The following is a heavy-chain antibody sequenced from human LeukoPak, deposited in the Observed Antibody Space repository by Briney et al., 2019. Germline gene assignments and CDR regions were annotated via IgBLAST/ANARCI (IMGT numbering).Heavy chain of an antibody. Sequence: GGSLRLSCAASGFTVSSNYMSWVRQAPGKGLEWVSVIYSGGSTYYADSVKGRFTICRDNAKNSLYLQMNSLRAEDTAVYYCAKDRSIGTYYTFDHWGQGTLVTVSS. CDR1: GFTVSSNY. CDR2: IYSGGST. V-gene: IGHV3-66*01. D-gene: IGHD1-26*01. CDR3: AKDRSIGTYYTFDH. J-gene: IGHJ4*02.